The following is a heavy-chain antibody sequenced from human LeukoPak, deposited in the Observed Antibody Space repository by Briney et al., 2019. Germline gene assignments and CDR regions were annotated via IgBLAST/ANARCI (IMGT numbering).Heavy chain of an antibody. CDR2: IYHSGST. J-gene: IGHJ4*02. Sequence: SETLSLTCTVSGYSISSGYYWGWIRQPPGKGLEWIGSIYHSGSTYYNPPLKSRVTISVDTSKNQFSLKLSSVTAADTAVYYCARIHSGSYYWGQGTLVTVSS. V-gene: IGHV4-38-2*02. CDR3: ARIHSGSYY. D-gene: IGHD1-26*01. CDR1: GYSISSGYY.